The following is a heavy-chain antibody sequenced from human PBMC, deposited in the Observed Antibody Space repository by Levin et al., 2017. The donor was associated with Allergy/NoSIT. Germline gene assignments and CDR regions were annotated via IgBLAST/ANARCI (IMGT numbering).Heavy chain of an antibody. D-gene: IGHD6-19*01. Sequence: SQTLSLTCAVSGGSISSRNWWSWVRQPPGKGLEWIGQIYHSGSTNYNPSLKSRVTISVDKSKNQFSLKLSSVTAAVTAVYFCARDSVAGHPRWFDPWGQGTLVTVSS. CDR1: GGSISSRNW. V-gene: IGHV4-4*02. CDR2: IYHSGST. CDR3: ARDSVAGHPRWFDP. J-gene: IGHJ5*02.